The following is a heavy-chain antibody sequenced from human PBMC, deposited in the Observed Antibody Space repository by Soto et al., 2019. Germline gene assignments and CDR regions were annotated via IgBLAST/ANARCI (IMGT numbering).Heavy chain of an antibody. D-gene: IGHD6-6*01. CDR3: ARTRKQLAEFDY. Sequence: GASVKVSCKASGYTSTGYYMHWVRQAPGQGLEWMGWINPNSGGTNYAQKFQGWVTMTRDTSISTAYMELSRLRSDDTAVYYCARTRKQLAEFDYWGQGTLVTVSS. CDR2: INPNSGGT. CDR1: GYTSTGYY. J-gene: IGHJ4*02. V-gene: IGHV1-2*04.